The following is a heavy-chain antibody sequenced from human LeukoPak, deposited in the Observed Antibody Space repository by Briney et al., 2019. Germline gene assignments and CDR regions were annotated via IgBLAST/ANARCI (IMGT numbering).Heavy chain of an antibody. D-gene: IGHD1-7*01. CDR2: IKSKTDGGTT. J-gene: IGHJ4*02. CDR3: TTVVNGITGTSY. V-gene: IGHV3-15*01. CDR1: GFTFSNAW. Sequence: LSLTCAASGFTFSNAWMSWVRQAPGKGLEWVGRIKSKTDGGTTDYAAPVEGRFTISRDDSKNTLYLQMNSLKTEDTAVYYCTTVVNGITGTSYWGQGTLVTVSS.